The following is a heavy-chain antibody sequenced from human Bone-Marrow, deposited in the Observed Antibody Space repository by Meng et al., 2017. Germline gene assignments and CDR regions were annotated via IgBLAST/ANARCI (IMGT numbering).Heavy chain of an antibody. CDR2: INPNSGST. J-gene: IGHJ4*02. Sequence: ASVKVSCKASGYTFTGYYMHWVRQAPGQGLEWMGRINPNSGSTNYAQKFQGRVTMTRDKSTSTAYMELSRLKSDDTAVYYCARDRYSWGFDYWGQGTLVTVSS. CDR3: ARDRYSWGFDY. V-gene: IGHV1-2*06. CDR1: GYTFTGYY. D-gene: IGHD5-18*01.